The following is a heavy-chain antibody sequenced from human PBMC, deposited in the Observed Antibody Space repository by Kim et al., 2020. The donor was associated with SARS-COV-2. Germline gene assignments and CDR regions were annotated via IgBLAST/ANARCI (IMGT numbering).Heavy chain of an antibody. D-gene: IGHD2-21*01. Sequence: ASVKVSCKASGYTFTRYVVHWVRQAPGQRPEWLGWINAGNGDTQYSHHFQDRLSITRDTSANTAYLELSSLRSEDTAVYYCSRDGGETSDRYRGYGDYFHIWGQGTMVTVSS. J-gene: IGHJ3*02. V-gene: IGHV1-3*01. CDR2: INAGNGDT. CDR3: SRDGGETSDRYRGYGDYFHI. CDR1: GYTFTRYV.